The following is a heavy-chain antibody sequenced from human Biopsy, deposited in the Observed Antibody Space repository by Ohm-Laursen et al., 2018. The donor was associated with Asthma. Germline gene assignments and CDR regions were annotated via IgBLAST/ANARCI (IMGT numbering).Heavy chain of an antibody. CDR2: INSVFGTT. Sequence: EASEKASCKSLGGTFNTYVIGWVRQAPGQGLEWMGGINSVFGTTTYPQKFQDRVTITADDSTSTVYMELSSLRSEDTAVYYFSRKTGSCISRTCYSLDFWGQGTLVTVSS. J-gene: IGHJ4*02. CDR1: GGTFNTYV. D-gene: IGHD2-2*01. V-gene: IGHV1-69*13. CDR3: SRKTGSCISRTCYSLDF.